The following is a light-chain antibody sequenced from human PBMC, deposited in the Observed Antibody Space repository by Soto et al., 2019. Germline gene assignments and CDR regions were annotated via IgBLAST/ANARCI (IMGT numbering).Light chain of an antibody. Sequence: DIQMTQSPSSVSASVGDRVTITCRASQDINNWLAWYQQEPGKAPKLLIYAASGLQSGVPSRFSGSGSGTDFPLTLRRLQAEDFATLHWPPAKSFPYTFAQGDKVEIK. V-gene: IGKV1-12*01. CDR2: AAS. CDR3: PPAKSFPYT. J-gene: IGKJ2*01. CDR1: QDINNW.